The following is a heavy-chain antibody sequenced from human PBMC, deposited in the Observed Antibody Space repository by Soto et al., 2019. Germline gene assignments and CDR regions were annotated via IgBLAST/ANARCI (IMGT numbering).Heavy chain of an antibody. J-gene: IGHJ4*02. D-gene: IGHD6-19*01. CDR3: ARQNPYSSGSYYFDL. CDR1: GGSISSGGYY. V-gene: IGHV4-31*03. Sequence: SETLSLTCTGSGGSISSGGYYWSWIRQHPGKGLEWIGYIYYNGSPYYNPSLKSRVTISIDTSKNQFSLELRFVTAADSAVYYCARQNPYSSGSYYFDLWGQGTLVTVSS. CDR2: IYYNGSP.